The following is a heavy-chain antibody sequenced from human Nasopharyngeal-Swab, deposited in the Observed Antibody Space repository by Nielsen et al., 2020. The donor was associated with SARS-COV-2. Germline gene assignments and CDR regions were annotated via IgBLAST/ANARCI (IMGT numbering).Heavy chain of an antibody. CDR2: IWYDGSNK. CDR1: GFTFSSYG. Sequence: GESLKISCAASGFTFSSYGMHWVRQAPGKGLEWVAVIWYDGSNKYYADSVKGRFTISRDNSKNTLCLQMNSLRAEDTAVYYCARDRCSSTSCYYYYYMDVWGKGTTVTVSS. V-gene: IGHV3-33*01. J-gene: IGHJ6*03. CDR3: ARDRCSSTSCYYYYYMDV. D-gene: IGHD2-2*01.